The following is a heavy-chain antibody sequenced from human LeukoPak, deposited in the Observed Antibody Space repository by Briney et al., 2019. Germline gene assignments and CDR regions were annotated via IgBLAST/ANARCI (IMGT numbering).Heavy chain of an antibody. D-gene: IGHD3-22*01. CDR2: ISGSGGST. V-gene: IGHV3-23*01. Sequence: GGSLRLSCAASGFIFTTNGLNWVRQAPGKGLEWVSAISGSGGSTYYADSVKGRFTISRDNSKNTLYLQMNSLRAEDTAVYYCARDMVTMIGSFDYWGQGTLVTVSS. J-gene: IGHJ4*02. CDR1: GFIFTTNG. CDR3: ARDMVTMIGSFDY.